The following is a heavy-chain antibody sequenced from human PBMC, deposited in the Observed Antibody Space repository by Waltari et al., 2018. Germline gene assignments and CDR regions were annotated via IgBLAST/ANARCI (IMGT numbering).Heavy chain of an antibody. CDR2: IWYDGSNK. Sequence: QVQLVESGGGVVQPGRSLRLSCAASGFTFSSYGMHWVRQAPGKGLEWVAVIWYDGSNKYYADSVKGRFTISRDNSKNTLYLQMNSLRAEDTAMYYCAKNEGIAAAWSHAFDIWGQGTMVTVSS. V-gene: IGHV3-30*18. CDR3: AKNEGIAAAWSHAFDI. D-gene: IGHD6-13*01. CDR1: GFTFSSYG. J-gene: IGHJ3*02.